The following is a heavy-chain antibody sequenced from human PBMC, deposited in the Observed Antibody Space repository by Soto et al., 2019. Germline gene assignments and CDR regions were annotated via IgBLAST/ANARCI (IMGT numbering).Heavy chain of an antibody. CDR1: GFTFSNAW. J-gene: IGHJ6*02. CDR2: IKSKTDGGTT. Sequence: PGGSLRLSCAASGFTFSNAWMDWVRQAPGKGLEWVGRIKSKTDGGTTDYAAPVKGRFTISRDDSKNTLYLQMNSLKTEDTAVYYCLFDWLLFPPYGMDVWGQGTTVTVSS. CDR3: LFDWLLFPPYGMDV. D-gene: IGHD3-9*01. V-gene: IGHV3-15*07.